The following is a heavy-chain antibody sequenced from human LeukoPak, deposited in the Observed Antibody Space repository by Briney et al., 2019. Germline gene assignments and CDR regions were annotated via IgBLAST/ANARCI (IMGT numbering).Heavy chain of an antibody. CDR1: GGTFSSYT. CDR3: AKGAGYGDLGYFYYMDV. Sequence: ASVKVSCKASGGTFSSYTISWVRQAPGQGLEWMGRIIPILGIANYAQKFQGRVTITADKSTSTAYMELSSLRSEDTAVYYCAKGAGYGDLGYFYYMDVWGKGTTVTVSS. J-gene: IGHJ6*03. D-gene: IGHD4-17*01. CDR2: IIPILGIA. V-gene: IGHV1-69*02.